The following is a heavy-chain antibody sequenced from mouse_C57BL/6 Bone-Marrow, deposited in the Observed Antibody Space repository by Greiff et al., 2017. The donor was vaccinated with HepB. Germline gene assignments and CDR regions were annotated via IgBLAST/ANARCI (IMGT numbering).Heavy chain of an antibody. V-gene: IGHV5-6*01. Sequence: EVKLVESGGDLVKPGGSLKLSCAASGFTFSSYGMSWVRQTPDKRLEWVATISSGGSYTYYPDSVKGRFTISRDNAKNTPYLQMSSLKSEDTAMYYCASPITTVVATGYFDVWGTGTTVTVSS. CDR3: ASPITTVVATGYFDV. D-gene: IGHD1-1*01. CDR1: GFTFSSYG. CDR2: ISSGGSYT. J-gene: IGHJ1*03.